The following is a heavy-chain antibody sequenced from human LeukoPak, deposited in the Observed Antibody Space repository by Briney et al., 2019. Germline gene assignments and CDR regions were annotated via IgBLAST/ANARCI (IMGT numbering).Heavy chain of an antibody. CDR3: ARDHYYGSVLDW. J-gene: IGHJ4*02. CDR2: ISYDGSNK. D-gene: IGHD3-10*01. CDR1: GFTFSSYA. Sequence: GGSLRLSCAASGFTFSSYAMHWVRQAPGKGLEWVAVISYDGSNKYYADSVKGRFTISRDNSKNTLYLQMNSLSAEDTAVYYCARDHYYGSVLDWWGQGTLVTVSS. V-gene: IGHV3-30-3*01.